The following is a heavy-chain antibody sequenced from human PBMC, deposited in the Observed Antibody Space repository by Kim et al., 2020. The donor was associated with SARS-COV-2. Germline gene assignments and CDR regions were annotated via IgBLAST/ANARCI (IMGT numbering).Heavy chain of an antibody. D-gene: IGHD3-22*01. V-gene: IGHV3-23*01. J-gene: IGHJ4*02. CDR3: AKGYYYDSSGYYYPFDY. CDR1: GFTFSSYA. CDR2: ISGSGGST. Sequence: GGSLRLSCAASGFTFSSYAMSWVRQAPGKGLEWVSAISGSGGSTYYADSVKGRFTISRDNSKNTLYLQMNSLRAEDTAVYYCAKGYYYDSSGYYYPFDYWGQGTLVTVSS.